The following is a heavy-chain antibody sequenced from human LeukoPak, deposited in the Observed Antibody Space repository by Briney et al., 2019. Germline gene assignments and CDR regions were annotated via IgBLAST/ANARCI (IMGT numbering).Heavy chain of an antibody. V-gene: IGHV3-23*01. Sequence: GGSLRLSCEASGFTFNSHAMSWVRQSPGKGLEWVSAISDSGARTYYADSVRGRFTISRDNFKNILYLHLNSPRAEDTAVYYCAKENFGANYFDYWGQGSLVTVSA. J-gene: IGHJ4*02. D-gene: IGHD4-17*01. CDR2: ISDSGART. CDR1: GFTFNSHA. CDR3: AKENFGANYFDY.